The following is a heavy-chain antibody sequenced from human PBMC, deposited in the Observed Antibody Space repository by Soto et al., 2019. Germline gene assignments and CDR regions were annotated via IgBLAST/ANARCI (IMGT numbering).Heavy chain of an antibody. CDR1: GGTFSGYA. CDR3: ARVGQQMEFDH. CDR2: FIPFFGSP. V-gene: IGHV1-69*01. Sequence: QVQLVQSGAEVKKPGSSVKVSCKASGGTFSGYAISWVRQAPGQRLEWMGAFIPFFGSPNYAQKFQGRLTITADDSTSTGYMELTSLTSDDTAVYYCARVGQQMEFDHWGQGTLVTVSS. D-gene: IGHD6-13*01. J-gene: IGHJ4*02.